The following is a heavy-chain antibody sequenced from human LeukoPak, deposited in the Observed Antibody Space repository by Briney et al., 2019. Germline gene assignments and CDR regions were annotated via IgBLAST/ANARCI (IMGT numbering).Heavy chain of an antibody. Sequence: GGSLRLSCAASGFSFSNSSMNWVRQSPGKGLEWVSYISGSTTATYYADSVRGRFTISRDNVKKSLYLQMNSLRAEDTAVYYCARDRSSTSHYYYYGMDVWGQGTTVTVSS. V-gene: IGHV3-48*01. D-gene: IGHD2-2*01. CDR1: GFSFSNSS. CDR3: ARDRSSTSHYYYYGMDV. J-gene: IGHJ6*02. CDR2: ISGSTTAT.